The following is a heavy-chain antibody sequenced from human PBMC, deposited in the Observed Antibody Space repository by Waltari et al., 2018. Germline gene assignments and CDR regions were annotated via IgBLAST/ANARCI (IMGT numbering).Heavy chain of an antibody. J-gene: IGHJ3*02. CDR1: GFTVRTKH. D-gene: IGHD3-10*01. CDR2: IYSGGST. CDR3: ARDLWFGESDAFDI. V-gene: IGHV3-53*01. Sequence: EVQLVESGGGLIQPGGSLRLSCAASGFTVRTKHTSWVPQAPGKGLELVSVIYSGGSTYYADSVKGRFTISRDNSKNTLYLQMNSLRAEDTAVYYCARDLWFGESDAFDIWGQGTMVTVSS.